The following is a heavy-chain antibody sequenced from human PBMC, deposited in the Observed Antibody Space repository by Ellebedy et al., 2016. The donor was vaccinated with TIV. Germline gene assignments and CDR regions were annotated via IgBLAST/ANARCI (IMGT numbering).Heavy chain of an antibody. CDR2: INPSGGRT. CDR1: GYTFITYY. J-gene: IGHJ3*01. V-gene: IGHV1-46*01. CDR3: ARAPRSGNEEDALDV. D-gene: IGHD5-12*01. Sequence: ASVKVSXKASGYTFITYYMHWVRQAPGQGLEWMGIINPSGGRTSYAQRFQGRVTMTRDSSTSTVYMELRSLRSEDTAIYFCARAPRSGNEEDALDVWGQGTMVTVSS.